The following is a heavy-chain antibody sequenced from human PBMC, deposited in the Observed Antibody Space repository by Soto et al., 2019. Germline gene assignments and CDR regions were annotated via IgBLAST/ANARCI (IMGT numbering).Heavy chain of an antibody. V-gene: IGHV1-69*13. Sequence: SVKVSCKASGGTFGNLGISWLRQAPGQGLEWMGGTIPIFDTPHYAEKFRDRLTITADATSTAYMELTSLSSEDTATYYCARDREDGSGTKYNWFDSWGQGTLVTVSS. D-gene: IGHD3-10*01. CDR2: TIPIFDTP. CDR3: ARDREDGSGTKYNWFDS. CDR1: GGTFGNLG. J-gene: IGHJ5*01.